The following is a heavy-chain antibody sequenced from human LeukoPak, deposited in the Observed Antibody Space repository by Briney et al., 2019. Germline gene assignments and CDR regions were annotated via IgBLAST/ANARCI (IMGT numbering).Heavy chain of an antibody. D-gene: IGHD2/OR15-2a*01. J-gene: IGHJ6*02. CDR2: IHADGGRT. V-gene: IGHV3-43*02. Sequence: AVSLRLSCAASGFAFADYAMHWVRQIPGKGLECDAHIHADGGRTFYADSVKGRFTVFRDNAKNSLFLQMDSLTSDDTALYYCSTWAFYHGLDVRGQGATVIVSS. CDR1: GFAFADYA. CDR3: STWAFYHGLDV.